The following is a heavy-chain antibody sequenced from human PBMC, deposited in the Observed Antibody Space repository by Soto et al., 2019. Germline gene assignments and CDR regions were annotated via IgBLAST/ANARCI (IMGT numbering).Heavy chain of an antibody. CDR1: GASISSYH. D-gene: IGHD2-15*01. CDR2: LFDSGST. V-gene: IGHV4-59*01. J-gene: IGHJ6*02. Sequence: SETLSLTCAVSGASISSYHWGWIRQSPGKGLEWIVCLFDSGSTKNNPSLKSRGNISVDTSQKQISLKLSSLTSADTAVYYCAREHCRGGSCYGMDVWGQGTTVS. CDR3: AREHCRGGSCYGMDV.